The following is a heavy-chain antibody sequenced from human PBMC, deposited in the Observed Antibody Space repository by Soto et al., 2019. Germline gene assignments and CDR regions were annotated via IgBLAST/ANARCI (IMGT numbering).Heavy chain of an antibody. V-gene: IGHV3-7*01. Sequence: EVQLVESGGGLVQPGGSLRLSCAASGFTFSSDWMSWVRQAPGKELERVANIKQDGSEKYYVDSVKGRFTISRDNAKNSLYLQMTSLRAEDTAVYYCAREVGFLEWLASLGAFDIWGQGTMVTVSS. CDR1: GFTFSSDW. CDR3: AREVGFLEWLASLGAFDI. J-gene: IGHJ3*02. CDR2: IKQDGSEK. D-gene: IGHD3-3*02.